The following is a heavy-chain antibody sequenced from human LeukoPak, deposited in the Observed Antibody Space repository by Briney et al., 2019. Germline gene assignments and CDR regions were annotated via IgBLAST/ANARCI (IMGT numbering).Heavy chain of an antibody. Sequence: ASVKVSCKASGYTFPSYDINWVRQATGQGLEWMGWMDPNSGNTGYAQKFQGRVTMTRNTSISTAYMELSSLRSEDTAVYYCARQQEGFGELLPYYYYMDVWGKGTTVTVSS. J-gene: IGHJ6*03. D-gene: IGHD3-10*01. CDR1: GYTFPSYD. V-gene: IGHV1-8*01. CDR2: MDPNSGNT. CDR3: ARQQEGFGELLPYYYYMDV.